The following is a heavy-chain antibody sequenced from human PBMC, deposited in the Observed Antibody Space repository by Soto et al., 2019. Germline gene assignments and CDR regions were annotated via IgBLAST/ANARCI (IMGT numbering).Heavy chain of an antibody. CDR2: ISGGGDAT. J-gene: IGHJ2*01. CDR1: GFTFSAYA. D-gene: IGHD3-10*01. CDR3: ARKVSGSTGRPDLWYFDL. V-gene: IGHV3-23*01. Sequence: EVQLLDSGGGLVQPGGSLRLSCAASGFTFSAYARTGFRQAPGKGLEWVSAISGGGDATFYADPVKGRFTISRDNSKNTLYLQMNTLRAEDTAVYYCARKVSGSTGRPDLWYFDLWGRGTLVTVSS.